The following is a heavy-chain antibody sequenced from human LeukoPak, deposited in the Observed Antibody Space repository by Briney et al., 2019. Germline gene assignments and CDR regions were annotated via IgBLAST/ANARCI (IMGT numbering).Heavy chain of an antibody. Sequence: GGSLRLSCAGSGFSFSSYWMSWVRQSPGKGLEWVANIKQDGSVKNYVGSVKGRFTISRDNAEKSLYLQMNSLTVEDTAVYYCAAGLGWIYNLWGRGTLVTVSS. J-gene: IGHJ2*01. CDR3: AAGLGWIYNL. D-gene: IGHD1-7*01. V-gene: IGHV3-7*01. CDR1: GFSFSSYW. CDR2: IKQDGSVK.